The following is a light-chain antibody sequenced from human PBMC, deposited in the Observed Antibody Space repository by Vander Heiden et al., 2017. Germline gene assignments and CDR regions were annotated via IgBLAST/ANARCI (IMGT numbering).Light chain of an antibody. J-gene: IGLJ2*01. V-gene: IGLV3-21*02. CDR1: NIGRKH. CDR3: QVWDSDSDLVI. Sequence: SYVLTQPPAVSVAPGQTARFSCGGSNIGRKHVKWYRQKPGQAPVLVVYDDSDRPSGIPERFSGSNSENTATLTITRVEAGDEADYYCQVWDSDSDLVIFGGGTKLTVL. CDR2: DDS.